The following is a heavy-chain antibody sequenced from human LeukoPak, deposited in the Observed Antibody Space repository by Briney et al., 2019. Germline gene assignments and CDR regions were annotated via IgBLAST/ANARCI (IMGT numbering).Heavy chain of an antibody. CDR2: IYYTGDT. D-gene: IGHD6-13*01. V-gene: IGHV4-30-4*08. Sequence: PSQTLSLTCTVSGGSISTSIFYWNWIRQHPGKGLEWIGYIYYTGDTFYNPSLKSRVTISLDTSENQFSLKVSSVTAADAAVYYCARGRSSSWSSFDYWGQGTLVTVSS. CDR1: GGSISTSIFY. J-gene: IGHJ4*02. CDR3: ARGRSSSWSSFDY.